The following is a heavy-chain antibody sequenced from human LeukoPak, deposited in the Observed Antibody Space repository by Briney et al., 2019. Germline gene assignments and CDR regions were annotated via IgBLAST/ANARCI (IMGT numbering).Heavy chain of an antibody. D-gene: IGHD4-17*01. CDR3: ARDRGYGLGY. V-gene: IGHV4-61*02. CDR1: GVSISSGSYY. Sequence: SETLSLTCTVSGVSISSGSYYWSWIRQPAGTGLEWIGRIYTSGSTNYNPSLKSRVTISVDTSKSQFSLKLSSVTAADTAVYYCARDRGYGLGYWGQGTLVTVSS. CDR2: IYTSGST. J-gene: IGHJ4*02.